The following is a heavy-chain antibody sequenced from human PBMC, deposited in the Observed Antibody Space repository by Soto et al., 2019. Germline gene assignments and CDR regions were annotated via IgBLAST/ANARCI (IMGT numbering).Heavy chain of an antibody. CDR3: ERDPVRTAMEGYFDY. Sequence: SETLSLTCTVSGGSISSYYWSWIRQPPGKGLEWIGYIYYSGSTNYNPSLKSRVTISVDTSKNQFSLKLSSVTAADTAVYYCERDPVRTAMEGYFDYWGQGTLVTVSS. J-gene: IGHJ4*02. D-gene: IGHD5-18*01. CDR1: GGSISSYY. CDR2: IYYSGST. V-gene: IGHV4-59*01.